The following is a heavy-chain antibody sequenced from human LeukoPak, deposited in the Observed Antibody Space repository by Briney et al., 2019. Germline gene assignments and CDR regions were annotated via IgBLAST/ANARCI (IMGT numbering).Heavy chain of an antibody. J-gene: IGHJ4*02. D-gene: IGHD1-26*01. CDR2: VYTSGST. V-gene: IGHV4-4*07. CDR3: ARGLSGEWELPVAG. CDR1: GDSISSYY. Sequence: SETLSLTCTVSGDSISSYYWSWIRQPAGKGLEWIGRVYTSGSTNCNPSLESRVTMLVDTSKNQFSLKLNSVTAADTAVYYCARGLSGEWELPVAGWGQGTLVTVSS.